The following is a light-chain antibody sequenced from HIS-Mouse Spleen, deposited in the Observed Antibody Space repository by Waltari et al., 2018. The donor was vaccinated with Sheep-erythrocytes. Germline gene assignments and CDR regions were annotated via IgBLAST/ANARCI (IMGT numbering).Light chain of an antibody. CDR1: SSDVGGYNY. CDR3: CSYAGSYNHV. Sequence: QSALTQPRSVSWSPGQSVTISCTGTSSDVGGYNYVSWYQQHPGKAPKLMIYDVSKRPSGVPDGFSGSKSCNTASLTISGLQAEDEADYYCCSYAGSYNHVFATGTKVTVL. J-gene: IGLJ1*01. CDR2: DVS. V-gene: IGLV2-11*01.